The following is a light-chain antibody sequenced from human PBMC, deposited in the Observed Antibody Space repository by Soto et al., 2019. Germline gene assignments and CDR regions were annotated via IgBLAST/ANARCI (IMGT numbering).Light chain of an antibody. CDR1: QGISSY. CDR3: QQLNSYPRT. CDR2: AAS. V-gene: IGKV1-9*01. Sequence: DIQLSQSPSFLSASERDRVTITCRASQGISSYLAWYQQKPGKAPKLLIYAASTLQSGVPSRFSGSGSGTEFTLTISSLQPEDFATYYCQQLNSYPRTFGQGTRLEIK. J-gene: IGKJ5*01.